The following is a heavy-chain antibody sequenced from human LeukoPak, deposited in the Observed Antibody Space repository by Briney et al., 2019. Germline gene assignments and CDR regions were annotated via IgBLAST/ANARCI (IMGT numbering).Heavy chain of an antibody. Sequence: GGSLRLSCAASGFTFDDYGMSWVRQAPGKGLEWVSGINWNGGSTGYADSVKGRFTISRDNAKNSLYLQMNSLRAEDTALYYCAREEKYYDFWSGYYYYYYYMDVWGKGTTVTVSS. CDR1: GFTFDDYG. CDR3: AREEKYYDFWSGYYYYYYYMDV. CDR2: INWNGGST. D-gene: IGHD3-3*01. J-gene: IGHJ6*03. V-gene: IGHV3-20*04.